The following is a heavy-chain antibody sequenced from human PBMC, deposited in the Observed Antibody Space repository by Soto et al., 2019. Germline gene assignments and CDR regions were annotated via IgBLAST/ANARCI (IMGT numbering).Heavy chain of an antibody. V-gene: IGHV3-30*18. J-gene: IGHJ4*02. Sequence: QVQLVDSGGGVVQPGRSLRLSCAASGFTFSSYGMNWVRQVPGKGLEWVAFISYDGSQKYYADSVKGRFAISRDNSKNTLYLQMNGLRAEDTALYSCAKVRGEYNEPHYFDCWGQGTLVTVSS. D-gene: IGHD3-10*01. CDR3: AKVRGEYNEPHYFDC. CDR2: ISYDGSQK. CDR1: GFTFSSYG.